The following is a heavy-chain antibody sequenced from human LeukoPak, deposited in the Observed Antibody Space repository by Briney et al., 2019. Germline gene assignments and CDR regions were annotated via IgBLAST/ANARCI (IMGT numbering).Heavy chain of an antibody. J-gene: IGHJ4*02. V-gene: IGHV3-73*01. D-gene: IGHD4-17*01. CDR3: TTLRNYGDYDSY. CDR1: GFTFSGSA. Sequence: GGSLKLSCAASGFTFSGSAMHWVRQASGKGLEWVGRIRSKANSYATAYAASVKGRLTISRDDSKNTAYLQMNSLKTEDTAVYYCTTLRNYGDYDSYWGQGTLVTVSS. CDR2: IRSKANSYAT.